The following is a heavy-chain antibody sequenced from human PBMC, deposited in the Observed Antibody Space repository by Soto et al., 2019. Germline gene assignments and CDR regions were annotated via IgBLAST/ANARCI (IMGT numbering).Heavy chain of an antibody. J-gene: IGHJ6*02. D-gene: IGHD1-1*01. CDR2: IIPIFDTA. Sequence: SVKVSCKASGGTFSDSTINWVRQAPGQRLEWMGGIIPIFDTANYAEKFQGRVTITADESTSTSFMEVSSLRSEDTAVYYCARNGTLTGYSYGMDVWGQGTMVTVSS. V-gene: IGHV1-69*13. CDR1: GGTFSDST. CDR3: ARNGTLTGYSYGMDV.